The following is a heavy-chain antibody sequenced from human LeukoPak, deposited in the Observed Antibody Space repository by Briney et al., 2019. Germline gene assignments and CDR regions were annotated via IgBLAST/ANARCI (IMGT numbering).Heavy chain of an antibody. J-gene: IGHJ4*02. Sequence: SETLSLTCTVSGGSISSYYWSWIRQPPGKGLEWIGYIYYSGSTNYNPSLKSRVTISVDTSKNQFSLKLSSVTAADTAVYYCARHPRDSSGSLYYFDYWGQGTLVTVSS. CDR1: GGSISSYY. CDR3: ARHPRDSSGSLYYFDY. V-gene: IGHV4-59*08. D-gene: IGHD3-22*01. CDR2: IYYSGST.